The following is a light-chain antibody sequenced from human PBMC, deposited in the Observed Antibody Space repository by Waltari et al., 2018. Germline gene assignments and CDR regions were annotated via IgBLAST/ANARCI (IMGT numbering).Light chain of an antibody. CDR1: QSISSW. CDR2: DVS. Sequence: DIQMTQSPSTLSASVGDRVTITCRASQSISSWLAWYQQKPGKAPKLLIYDVSSLESGVPSRFSGSGSGTEFTLTISSLQPDDFATYYCHQYNSYPWTFGQGTIVELK. V-gene: IGKV1-5*01. J-gene: IGKJ1*01. CDR3: HQYNSYPWT.